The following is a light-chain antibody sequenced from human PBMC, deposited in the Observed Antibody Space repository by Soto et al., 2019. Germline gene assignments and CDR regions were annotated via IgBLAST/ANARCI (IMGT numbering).Light chain of an antibody. Sequence: AIRMTQSPSSLSASTGDRVTITCRASQGISSYLAWYQQKPGKAPKLLIYAASTLQSGVPSRFSGSGSGTDFTLTISCLQSEDFATYFCQQYYGYPRTFGRGTKVDIK. J-gene: IGKJ1*01. CDR1: QGISSY. V-gene: IGKV1-8*01. CDR2: AAS. CDR3: QQYYGYPRT.